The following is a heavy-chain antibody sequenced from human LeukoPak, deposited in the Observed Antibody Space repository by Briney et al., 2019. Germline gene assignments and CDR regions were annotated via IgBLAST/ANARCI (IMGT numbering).Heavy chain of an antibody. CDR2: ITTSGTYI. CDR1: GFTFNNYN. D-gene: IGHD1-26*01. Sequence: GGSLRLSCATSGFTFNNYNMNWVRQAPGRALEWVSSITTSGTYIFYADSVKGRFTISRDNAKNSLYLQMNSLGPEDTAVYYRARDPYSGNYGNYYYYYMDVWGKGTTVTISS. CDR3: ARDPYSGNYGNYYYYYMDV. V-gene: IGHV3-21*01. J-gene: IGHJ6*03.